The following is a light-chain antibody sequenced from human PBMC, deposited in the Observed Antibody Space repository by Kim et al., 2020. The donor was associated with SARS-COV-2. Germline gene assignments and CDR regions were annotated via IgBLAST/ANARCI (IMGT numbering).Light chain of an antibody. CDR2: ATS. CDR1: QDISNS. V-gene: IGKV1-NL1*01. J-gene: IGKJ4*01. Sequence: DIQMTQSPSSLSASVGDRLTLTCRASQDISNSLAWYQQKPGKAPKLLLSATSKLDRGVPSRFGGSGSGTTYTLTISNLQPEDFATYYCQQYYSHPLTFGGGTKVAI. CDR3: QQYYSHPLT.